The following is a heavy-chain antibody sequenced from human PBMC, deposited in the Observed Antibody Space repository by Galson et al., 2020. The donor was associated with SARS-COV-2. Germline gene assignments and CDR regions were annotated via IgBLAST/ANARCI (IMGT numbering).Heavy chain of an antibody. CDR3: VRDRGYSYGPFDY. D-gene: IGHD5-18*01. CDR2: INPISGGT. V-gene: IGHV1-2*04. Sequence: ASVKVSCKASGYTFTDYYIHWVRQAPGQGPEWMGWINPISGGTNHAPKFLDWVTMTRDTFISTAYLEVSRLKSDDTAVYFCVRDRGYSYGPFDYWGQGTLVTVSS. CDR1: GYTFTDYY. J-gene: IGHJ4*02.